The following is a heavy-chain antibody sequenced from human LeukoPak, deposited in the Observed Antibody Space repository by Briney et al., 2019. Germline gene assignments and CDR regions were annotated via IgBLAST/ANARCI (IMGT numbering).Heavy chain of an antibody. CDR1: GFTFADYA. CDR3: AKSTRHQGAFDI. Sequence: PGGSLRLSCAASGFTFADYAMHWVRQAPGEGLEWVSFISGDGGSTYYANYVKGRFTISRDNCKNSLYMQMTSLRTKDTDFNYCAKSTRHQGAFDIWAQSTMVPVSS. CDR2: ISGDGGST. V-gene: IGHV3-43*02. J-gene: IGHJ3*02.